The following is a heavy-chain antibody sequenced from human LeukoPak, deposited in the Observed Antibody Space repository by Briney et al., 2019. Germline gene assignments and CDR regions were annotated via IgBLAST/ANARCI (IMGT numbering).Heavy chain of an antibody. V-gene: IGHV1-8*01. J-gene: IGHJ4*02. CDR3: ARGGPYYYDSSVDY. CDR1: GYTFTSYD. CDR2: MNPNSGNT. D-gene: IGHD3-22*01. Sequence: ASVKVSCKASGYTFTSYDINWVRQATGQGLERMGWMNPNSGNTGYAQKFQGRVTMTRNTSISTAYMELSSLRSEDTAVYYCARGGPYYYDSSVDYWGQGTLVTVSS.